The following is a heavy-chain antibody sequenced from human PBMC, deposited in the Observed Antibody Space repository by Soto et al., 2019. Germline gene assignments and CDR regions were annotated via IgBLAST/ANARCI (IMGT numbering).Heavy chain of an antibody. J-gene: IGHJ5*02. CDR1: GGSISSGDYY. V-gene: IGHV4-30-4*01. CDR3: ARVRGGLARHPLSP. CDR2: IYYSGST. D-gene: IGHD2-15*01. Sequence: QVQLQESGPGLVKPSQTLSLTCTVSGGSISSGDYYWSWIRQPPGKGLEWIGYIYYSGSTYYNPSLKSRVTISVDTSKNQFALKLISVTAADTAVYYCARVRGGLARHPLSPWGQGTLVTVSS.